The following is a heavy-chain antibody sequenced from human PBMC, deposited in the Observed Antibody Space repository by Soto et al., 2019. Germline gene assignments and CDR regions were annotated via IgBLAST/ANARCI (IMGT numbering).Heavy chain of an antibody. D-gene: IGHD2-15*01. CDR1: GFSLSTHGVG. V-gene: IGHV2-5*02. J-gene: IGHJ5*01. CDR2: IYWDDDK. CDR3: AHAMLYCTGGSCSTWFDS. Sequence: QITLKESGPTLVKPTQTLTLTCTFSGFSLSTHGVGVGWVRQPAGKALEWLGLIYWDDDKRYSASLNSRLTITKDTSKNQVVLTMTNMDPVDTATYYCAHAMLYCTGGSCSTWFDSWGQGTLVTVSS.